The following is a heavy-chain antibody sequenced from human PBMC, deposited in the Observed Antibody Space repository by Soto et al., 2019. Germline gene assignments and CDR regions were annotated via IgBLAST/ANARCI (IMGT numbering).Heavy chain of an antibody. CDR3: VKRGRNWGAFDF. J-gene: IGHJ3*01. D-gene: IGHD7-27*01. Sequence: VQLLESGGDLVQPGGSLRLSCVASGFILNNYAMSWVRQAPGKGLEWVSTIGGTDGDSDGVPWYEDSVKGRLTISRDSSANTLFLQMDNLRAEDSALYYCVKRGRNWGAFDFWGQGTTVVVSS. CDR1: GFILNNYA. V-gene: IGHV3-23*01. CDR2: IGGTDGDSDGVP.